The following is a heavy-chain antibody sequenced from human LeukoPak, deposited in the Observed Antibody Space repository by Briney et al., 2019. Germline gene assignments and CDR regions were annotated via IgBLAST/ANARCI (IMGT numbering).Heavy chain of an antibody. V-gene: IGHV4-34*01. D-gene: IGHD3-22*01. CDR2: INHGGST. Sequence: SETLSLTCAVYGGSFSGYYWSWIRQPPGKGLEWIGEINHGGSTNYNPSLMSRVTISVDMSKNQLSLKLSSVTAADTAVYYCARLSYYYDSSGYPPTDYWGQGTLVTVSS. CDR1: GGSFSGYY. CDR3: ARLSYYYDSSGYPPTDY. J-gene: IGHJ4*02.